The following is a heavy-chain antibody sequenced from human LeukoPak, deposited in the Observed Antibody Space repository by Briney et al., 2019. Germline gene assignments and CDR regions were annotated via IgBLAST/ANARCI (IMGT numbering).Heavy chain of an antibody. CDR1: GGSFSGYY. V-gene: IGHV4-34*01. CDR2: INHSGST. J-gene: IGHJ4*02. Sequence: SETLSLTCAVYGGSFSGYYWSWIRQPPGKGLEWIGEINHSGSTNYNPSPKSRVTISVDTSKNQFSLKLSSVTAADTAVYYCARVARQGYYFDYWGQGTLVTVSS. CDR3: ARVARQGYYFDY.